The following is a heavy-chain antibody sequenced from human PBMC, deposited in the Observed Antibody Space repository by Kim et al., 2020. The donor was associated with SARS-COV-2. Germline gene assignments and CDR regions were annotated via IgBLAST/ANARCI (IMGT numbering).Heavy chain of an antibody. D-gene: IGHD5-12*01. Sequence: SVKVSCKATGGIFSNYAISWVRQAPGQGLEWMGGLIPTLGRRNFAQKFQARVTIVADESTTTAYMEMVRLTHEDTAVYYCALSAYDFEYHYFSMDVWGQGTTVTVSS. CDR1: GGIFSNYA. CDR3: ALSAYDFEYHYFSMDV. J-gene: IGHJ6*01. V-gene: IGHV1-69*10. CDR2: LIPTLGRR.